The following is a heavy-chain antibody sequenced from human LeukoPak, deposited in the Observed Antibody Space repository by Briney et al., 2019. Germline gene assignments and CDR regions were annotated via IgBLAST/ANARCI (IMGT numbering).Heavy chain of an antibody. CDR2: IKEDGSET. Sequence: GGSLRLSCATSGFSFSRSWMDWVRQALGKGLEWVANIKEDGSETHYVDSAKGRFTISRDNAKNSLFLQVDNLRVEDTAIYYCSRSLNYWGQGTLVTVSP. V-gene: IGHV3-7*01. J-gene: IGHJ4*02. CDR1: GFSFSRSW. CDR3: SRSLNY.